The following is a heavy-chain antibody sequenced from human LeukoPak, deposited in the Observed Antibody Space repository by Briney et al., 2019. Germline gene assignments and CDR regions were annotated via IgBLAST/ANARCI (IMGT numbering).Heavy chain of an antibody. CDR1: GASITDYQ. CDR2: IYNSEIT. CDR3: AKGGGSSFRGDYYYYFKDG. D-gene: IGHD2-15*01. J-gene: IGHJ6*03. Sequence: SETLSLTCTVPGASITDYQRSRIRQPPGKGLEFIGYIYNSEITNYNASLSSRVTMSVDTSKNQFSLELKSMTAPDTAVYYCAKGGGSSFRGDYYYYFKDGWGKGTTVTVSS. V-gene: IGHV4-59*01.